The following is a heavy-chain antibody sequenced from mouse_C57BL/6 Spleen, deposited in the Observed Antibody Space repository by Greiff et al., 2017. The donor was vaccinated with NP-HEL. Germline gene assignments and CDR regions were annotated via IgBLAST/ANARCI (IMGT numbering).Heavy chain of an antibody. CDR2: IHPNSGST. J-gene: IGHJ4*01. CDR1: GYTFTSYW. CDR3: ARGDYDEGMDY. D-gene: IGHD2-4*01. Sequence: QVQLQQPGAELVKPGASVKLSCKASGYTFTSYWMHWVKQRPGQGLEWIGMIHPNSGSTNYNEKFKSKATLTVDKSSSTAYMQLSSLTSEDAAVYYCARGDYDEGMDYWGQGTSVTVSS. V-gene: IGHV1-64*01.